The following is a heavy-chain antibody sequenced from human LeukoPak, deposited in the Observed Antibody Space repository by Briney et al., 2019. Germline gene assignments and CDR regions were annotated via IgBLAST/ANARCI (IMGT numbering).Heavy chain of an antibody. Sequence: SVKVSCKASGGTFSSYAISWVRQAPGQGLEWMGGIIPIFGTANYAQKFQGRVTITADESTSTAYMELSSLRSEDTAVYYCASKPTIFDRGSWFDPWGQGTLVTVSS. D-gene: IGHD3-3*01. J-gene: IGHJ5*02. CDR1: GGTFSSYA. CDR3: ASKPTIFDRGSWFDP. CDR2: IIPIFGTA. V-gene: IGHV1-69*01.